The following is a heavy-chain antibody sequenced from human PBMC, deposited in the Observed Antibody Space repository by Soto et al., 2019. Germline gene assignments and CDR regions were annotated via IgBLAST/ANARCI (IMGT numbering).Heavy chain of an antibody. V-gene: IGHV4-34*01. CDR2: INHSGST. J-gene: IGHJ4*02. Sequence: SETLSLTCAVYGGSFSGYYWSWIRQPPGKGLEWIGEINHSGSTNYNPSLKSRVTISVDTSKNQFSLKLSSVTAADTAVYYCARARAYIAARPPFDYWGQGTLVTVSS. D-gene: IGHD6-6*01. CDR3: ARARAYIAARPPFDY. CDR1: GGSFSGYY.